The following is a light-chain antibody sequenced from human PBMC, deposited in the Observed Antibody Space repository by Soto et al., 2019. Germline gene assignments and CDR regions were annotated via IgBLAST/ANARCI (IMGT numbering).Light chain of an antibody. J-gene: IGKJ1*01. Sequence: EMTQSPSSLSASLGDRVTITCRASQIVSSYLNWYQQKPGKAPKLLIYAASSLQSGVPSRFSGSGSGTDFTLTISSLPPEDFATYCWLQYRCLPQTFGQGTKVAIK. V-gene: IGKV1-39*01. CDR2: AAS. CDR3: LQYRCLPQT. CDR1: QIVSSY.